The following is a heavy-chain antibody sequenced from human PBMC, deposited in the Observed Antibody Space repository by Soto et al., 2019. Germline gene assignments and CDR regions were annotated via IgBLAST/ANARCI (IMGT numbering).Heavy chain of an antibody. CDR1: GFTFSSYD. V-gene: IGHV3-7*01. CDR2: IKQDGSEK. D-gene: IGHD6-19*01. J-gene: IGHJ6*02. CDR3: ARDADASGWYHYGMDV. Sequence: GGSLRLSCAASGFTFSSYDMHWVRQATGKGLEWVANIKQDGSEKYYVDSVKGRFFISRDNAKNSLYLHVNSLRAEDTAVYYCARDADASGWYHYGMDVWGQGTMVTVSS.